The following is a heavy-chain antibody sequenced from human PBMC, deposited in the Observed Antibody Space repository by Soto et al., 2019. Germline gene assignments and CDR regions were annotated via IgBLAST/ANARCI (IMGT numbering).Heavy chain of an antibody. CDR3: ARNQGGGSYPAAFDI. Sequence: QVQLVESGGGVVQPGRSLRLSCAASGFTFSSYGMHWVRQAPGKGLEWVAVISYDGSNKYYADSVKGRFTISRDNSKNTLYLQMNSLRAEDTAVYYCARNQGGGSYPAAFDIWGQGTMVTVSS. CDR2: ISYDGSNK. J-gene: IGHJ3*02. D-gene: IGHD1-26*01. V-gene: IGHV3-30*03. CDR1: GFTFSSYG.